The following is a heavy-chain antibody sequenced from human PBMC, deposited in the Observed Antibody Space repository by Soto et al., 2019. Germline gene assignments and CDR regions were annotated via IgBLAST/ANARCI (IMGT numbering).Heavy chain of an antibody. CDR3: ARFSPPVEREGWSRSGMDV. Sequence: SETLSLTWGVSWGSIVSINGCGWIRQPPGKGLEWIGEIYHSGSTNYNPSLKSRVTISVDKSKNQFSLKLSSVTAADTAVYYCARFSPPVEREGWSRSGMDVWGQGTTVTVSS. CDR1: WGSIVSING. V-gene: IGHV4-4*02. J-gene: IGHJ6*02. CDR2: IYHSGST. D-gene: IGHD2-15*01.